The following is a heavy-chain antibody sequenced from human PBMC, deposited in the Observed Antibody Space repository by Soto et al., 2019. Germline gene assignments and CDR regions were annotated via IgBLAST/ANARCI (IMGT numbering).Heavy chain of an antibody. V-gene: IGHV3-30*03. CDR2: VSFDGNTR. D-gene: IGHD3-22*01. J-gene: IGHJ6*02. CDR3: AREGVNYYYYGMDV. Sequence: GGSLRLSCVASVFAFRSHGMHWARQAPGKGPEWVAGVSFDGNTRNYADSVKGRFTISRDNAKNSLYLQMNSLRAEDTALYYCAREGVNYYYYGMDVWGQGTTVTVSS. CDR1: VFAFRSHG.